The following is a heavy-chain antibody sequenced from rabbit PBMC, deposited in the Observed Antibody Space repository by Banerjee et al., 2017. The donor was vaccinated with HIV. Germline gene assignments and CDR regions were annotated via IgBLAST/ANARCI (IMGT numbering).Heavy chain of an antibody. V-gene: IGHV1S45*01. CDR1: GFSFSSYYY. CDR3: ARDLAGAIGWNFNL. J-gene: IGHJ4*01. CDR2: IYVGSSGST. D-gene: IGHD4-1*01. Sequence: QEQLEESGGDLVKPEGSLTLTCTASGFSFSSYYYMCWVRQAPGKGLEWIACIYVGSSGSTYYASWAKGRFTISKTSSTTVTLQMTSLTAADTATYFCARDLAGAIGWNFNLWGPGTLVTVS.